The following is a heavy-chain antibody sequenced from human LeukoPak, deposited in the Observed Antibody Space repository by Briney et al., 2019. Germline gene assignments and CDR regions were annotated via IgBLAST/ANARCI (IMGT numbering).Heavy chain of an antibody. CDR3: AREDGYCSGGNCYSYFDS. V-gene: IGHV3-7*01. CDR2: IKKTGSET. J-gene: IGHJ4*02. CDR1: GFTFSHFW. Sequence: GSXRLXCXASGFTFSHFWMSWVRQAPGKGLEWVAYIKKTGSETYYVDSVKGRFTITRDNTRSSLFLQMYSLRAEDTAVYFCAREDGYCSGGNCYSYFDSWGQGTLVTVSS. D-gene: IGHD2-15*01.